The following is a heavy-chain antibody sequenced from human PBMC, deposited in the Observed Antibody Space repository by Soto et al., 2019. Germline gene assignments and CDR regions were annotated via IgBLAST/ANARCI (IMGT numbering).Heavy chain of an antibody. CDR3: ARVTPLNWGYNWFDP. J-gene: IGHJ5*02. D-gene: IGHD7-27*01. CDR2: IIPIFGTA. Sequence: QVQLVQSGAEVKKPGSSVKVSCKASGGTFSSYAISWVRQAPGQGLEWMGGIIPIFGTANYAQKFQGRVTITADESTSTAYMELSSLRSEDTAVYYCARVTPLNWGYNWFDPWCQGTLVTVSS. V-gene: IGHV1-69*01. CDR1: GGTFSSYA.